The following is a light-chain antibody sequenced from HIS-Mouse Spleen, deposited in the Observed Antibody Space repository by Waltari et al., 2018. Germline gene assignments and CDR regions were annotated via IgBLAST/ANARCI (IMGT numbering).Light chain of an antibody. CDR2: EDS. CDR3: YSTDSSGNHRV. V-gene: IGLV3-10*01. J-gene: IGLJ2*01. Sequence: VSPGQTARITCSGDALPKKYAYWYQQKSGQAPVLGIYEDSKRPSGIPGRFSGSSSGTMATLTISGAQVEDEADYYCYSTDSSGNHRVFGGGTKLTVL. CDR1: ALPKKY.